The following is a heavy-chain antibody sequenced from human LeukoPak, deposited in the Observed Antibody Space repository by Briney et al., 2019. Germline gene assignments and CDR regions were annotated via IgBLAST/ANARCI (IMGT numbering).Heavy chain of an antibody. V-gene: IGHV4-34*01. D-gene: IGHD3-3*01. Sequence: SETLSLTCAVYGGSFSGYYWSWIRQPPGKGLEWIGEINHSGSTNYNPSLKSRVTISVDTSKNQFSMKQSSVTAADTAVYYCAKGRYYDFWSGYSDAFDIWGQGTMVTVSS. CDR2: INHSGST. CDR1: GGSFSGYY. J-gene: IGHJ3*02. CDR3: AKGRYYDFWSGYSDAFDI.